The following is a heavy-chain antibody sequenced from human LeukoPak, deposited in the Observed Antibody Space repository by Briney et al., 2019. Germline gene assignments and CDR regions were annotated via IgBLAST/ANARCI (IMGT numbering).Heavy chain of an antibody. Sequence: GGSLRLSCAASGFTFSSYSMNWVRQAPGKGLEWVSYISSSSSTIYYADSVKGRFTISRDNAKNSLYLQMNSLRAEDTAVYYCARDNGRSSSWYYYYMDVWGKGTTVTVSS. J-gene: IGHJ6*03. CDR1: GFTFSSYS. D-gene: IGHD6-13*01. CDR2: ISSSSSTI. CDR3: ARDNGRSSSWYYYYMDV. V-gene: IGHV3-48*01.